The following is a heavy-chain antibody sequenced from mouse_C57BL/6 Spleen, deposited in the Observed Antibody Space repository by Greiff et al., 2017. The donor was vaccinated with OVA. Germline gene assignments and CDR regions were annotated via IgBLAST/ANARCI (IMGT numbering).Heavy chain of an antibody. CDR3: VRQGDGFYAMDY. CDR2: IRSKSNNYAT. Sequence: EVQLVESGGGLVQPKGSLKLSCAASGFSFNTYAMNWVRQAPGKGLEWVARIRSKSNNYATYYADSVKDRFTISRDDSESMLYLQMNNLKTEDTAMYYCVRQGDGFYAMDYWGQGTSVTVSS. D-gene: IGHD1-1*01. V-gene: IGHV10-1*01. CDR1: GFSFNTYA. J-gene: IGHJ4*01.